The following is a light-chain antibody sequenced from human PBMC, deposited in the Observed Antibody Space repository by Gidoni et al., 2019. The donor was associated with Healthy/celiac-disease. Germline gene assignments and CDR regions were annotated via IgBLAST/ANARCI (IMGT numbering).Light chain of an antibody. V-gene: IGLV2-14*01. Sequence: QYALTQPASVSGSPGQSITISCTGTSSDVGGYNYVSWYQPHPGKAPKLMIYEVSNRPSEVSSRFTGSKSGNTASLTISGLQAEDEADYYGSSYTSSSTPDVFGTGTKVTVL. CDR1: SSDVGGYNY. CDR2: EVS. CDR3: SSYTSSSTPDV. J-gene: IGLJ1*01.